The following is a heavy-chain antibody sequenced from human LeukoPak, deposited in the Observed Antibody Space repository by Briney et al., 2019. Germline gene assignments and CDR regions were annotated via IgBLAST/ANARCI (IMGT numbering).Heavy chain of an antibody. V-gene: IGHV3-48*03. CDR1: GLTFSSYE. CDR3: AELGITMIGGV. J-gene: IGHJ6*04. D-gene: IGHD3-10*02. Sequence: GGSLRLSCAASGLTFSSYEMMWVRQAPGKGREWVSYISSSGSTIYYADSVKGRFTIPRDNAKNSLYLQMNSLRAEDTAVYYCAELGITMIGGVWGKGTTVTISS. CDR2: ISSSGSTI.